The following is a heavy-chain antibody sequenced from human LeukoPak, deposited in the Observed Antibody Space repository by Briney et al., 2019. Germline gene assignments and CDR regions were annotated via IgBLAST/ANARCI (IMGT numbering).Heavy chain of an antibody. CDR2: IYPGDSDT. CDR1: GYSFTNYW. Sequence: GESLKISCKASGYSFTNYWIGWVRQMPGKGLEWMMIIYPGDSDTRYSPSFQGQVTISADKSINTVYLQWSSLKASDTAMYYCARHGVVAAAGHFDYWGQGTLVTVSS. D-gene: IGHD6-13*01. J-gene: IGHJ4*02. V-gene: IGHV5-51*01. CDR3: ARHGVVAAAGHFDY.